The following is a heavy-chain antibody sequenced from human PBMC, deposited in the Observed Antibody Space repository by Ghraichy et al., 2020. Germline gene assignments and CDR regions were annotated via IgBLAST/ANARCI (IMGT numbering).Heavy chain of an antibody. D-gene: IGHD3-3*01. V-gene: IGHV1-2*02. CDR3: ARDRPDLTILRPFDY. CDR1: GYTLTDYY. Sequence: ASVKVSCKASGYTLTDYYIHWVRQAPGQGLEWMGWINTYTGGTNYAQKFQGRVTMTRDTSISTAYMELSRVTSDDTAVYYCARDRPDLTILRPFDYWGQGTLVTASS. J-gene: IGHJ4*02. CDR2: INTYTGGT.